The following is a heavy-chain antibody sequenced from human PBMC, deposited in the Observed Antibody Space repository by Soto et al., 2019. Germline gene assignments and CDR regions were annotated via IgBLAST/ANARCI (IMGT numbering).Heavy chain of an antibody. J-gene: IGHJ6*02. Sequence: QVHLVESGGGGVQPGRSKRLSCVVSGFTFNDYAIHWVRQAPGKGLEWVAVISFDGNIKFYADSVKGRFTISRDRSKTTAYLQMNNLRAEDTAVYYCARDHWDCSGGGCNPHQLNFFAMDVWGQGTTVTVSS. CDR3: ARDHWDCSGGGCNPHQLNFFAMDV. CDR1: GFTFNDYA. CDR2: ISFDGNIK. D-gene: IGHD2-15*01. V-gene: IGHV3-30*03.